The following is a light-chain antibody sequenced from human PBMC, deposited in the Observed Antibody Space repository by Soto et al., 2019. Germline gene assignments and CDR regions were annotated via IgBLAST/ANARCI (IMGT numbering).Light chain of an antibody. CDR2: GAS. V-gene: IGKV3-20*01. J-gene: IGKJ2*01. CDR1: QSVSSSY. CDR3: QQYGISPYT. Sequence: ENVLTQSPGTLSLSPGERATLSCRASQSVSSSYLGWYQQKPGQAPRLLIYGASSRATGIPDRFSGSGSGTDFTLTIRRLEPEDFAVYHCQQYGISPYTFGQGTKLEIK.